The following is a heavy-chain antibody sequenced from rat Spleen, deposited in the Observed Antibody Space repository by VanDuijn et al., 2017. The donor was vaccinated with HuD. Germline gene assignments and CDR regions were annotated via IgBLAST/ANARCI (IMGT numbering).Heavy chain of an antibody. CDR2: ISYDGSST. V-gene: IGHV5-29*01. CDR1: GFTFSNYG. J-gene: IGHJ2*01. Sequence: EVQLVESGGGLVQPGRSMKLSCAASGFTFSNYGMAWVRQAPKKGLEWVAYISYDGSSTYYRDPVKGRFTISRDNAKSTLYLQMDSLRSEDTATYYCAKLSGKYYGYNYFDSWGQGVMVTVSP. CDR3: AKLSGKYYGYNYFDS. D-gene: IGHD1-9*01.